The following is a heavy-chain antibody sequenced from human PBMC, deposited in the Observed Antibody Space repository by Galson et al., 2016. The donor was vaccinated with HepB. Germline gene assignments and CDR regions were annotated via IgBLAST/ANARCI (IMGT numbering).Heavy chain of an antibody. J-gene: IGHJ4*02. CDR1: GFTFSSYA. CDR2: ISYEESKK. V-gene: IGHV3-30*04. D-gene: IGHD6-13*01. CDR3: ARDIPFSSLDY. Sequence: SLRLSCAASGFTFSSYAMHWVRQAPGKGLDWVASISYEESKKYYADSVKGRFTISRDNSKNTLYLQMNSLRAEDTAVYYCARDIPFSSLDYWGQGILVTVSS.